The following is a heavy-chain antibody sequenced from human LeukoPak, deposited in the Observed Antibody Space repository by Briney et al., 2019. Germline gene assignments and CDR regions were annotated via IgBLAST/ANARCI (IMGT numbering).Heavy chain of an antibody. V-gene: IGHV5-51*01. D-gene: IGHD3-22*01. CDR1: GYSFTSYW. CDR2: IYPGESDT. J-gene: IGHJ4*02. CDR3: ARRGSVVDYYDSSGYYSY. Sequence: GESLQISCKGSGYSFTSYWIGWVRQMPGKGLEWMGIIYPGESDTRYSPSFQGQVTISADKSISTAYLQWSSLKASDTAMYYCARRGSVVDYYDSSGYYSYWGQGTLVTVSS.